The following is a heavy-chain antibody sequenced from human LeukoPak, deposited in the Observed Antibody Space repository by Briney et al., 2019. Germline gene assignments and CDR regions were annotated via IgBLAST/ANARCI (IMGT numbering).Heavy chain of an antibody. Sequence: GGSLRLSCAASGFSFNEYYMSWIRQAPGKGLEWVSYISSSGSTIYYADSVKGRFTISRDNSKNTLYLQMNSLRAEDTAVYYCAKVPLVTAFKYFDYWGQGTLVTVSS. V-gene: IGHV3-11*01. CDR1: GFSFNEYY. CDR2: ISSSGSTI. D-gene: IGHD2-21*02. CDR3: AKVPLVTAFKYFDY. J-gene: IGHJ4*02.